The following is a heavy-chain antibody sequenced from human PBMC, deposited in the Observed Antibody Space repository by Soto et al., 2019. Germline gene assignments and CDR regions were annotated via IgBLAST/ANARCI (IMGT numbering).Heavy chain of an antibody. J-gene: IGHJ6*02. V-gene: IGHV1-69*13. Sequence: SVKVSCKASGGTFSSYAVTWVRQAPGQGLEWMGGIIPIFGTANYAQKFQGRVTITADESTSTAYMELSSLRSEDTAVYYCAKTVAGPYYYYGMDVWGQGTTVTVSS. CDR3: AKTVAGPYYYYGMDV. D-gene: IGHD6-19*01. CDR1: GGTFSSYA. CDR2: IIPIFGTA.